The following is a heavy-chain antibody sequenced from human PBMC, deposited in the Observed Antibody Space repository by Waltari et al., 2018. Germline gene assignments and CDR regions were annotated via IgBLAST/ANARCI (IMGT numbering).Heavy chain of an antibody. Sequence: QVQLVQSGAEVKKAGASVKVSCEVFGYSLGELSINWVRQAPGKGLEWMGGFDSENGEPCYAQKFQGRVTITEDTSKDIGYMELSRLGSEDTAVYFCATDPVGGRHRDYWGQGTLVTVSS. CDR2: FDSENGEP. CDR3: ATDPVGGRHRDY. V-gene: IGHV1-24*01. J-gene: IGHJ4*02. D-gene: IGHD2-15*01. CDR1: GYSLGELS.